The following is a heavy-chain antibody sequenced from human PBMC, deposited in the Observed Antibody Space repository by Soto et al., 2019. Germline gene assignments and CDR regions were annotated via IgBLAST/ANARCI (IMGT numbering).Heavy chain of an antibody. CDR1: GFTFSSYS. CDR2: ISSSSSYI. V-gene: IGHV3-21*01. Sequence: PGGSLRLSCAASGFTFSSYSMNWVRQAPGKGLEWVSSISSSSSYIYYADSVKGRFTISRDNAKNSLYLQMNSLRAEDTAVYYCARNYYGSGSSIDYWGQGTLVTVSS. CDR3: ARNYYGSGSSIDY. D-gene: IGHD3-10*01. J-gene: IGHJ4*02.